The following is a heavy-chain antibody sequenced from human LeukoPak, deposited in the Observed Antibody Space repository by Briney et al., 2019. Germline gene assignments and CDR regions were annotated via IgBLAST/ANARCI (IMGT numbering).Heavy chain of an antibody. CDR2: IIPIFGTA. CDR3: ARDRMVRGVIMPDAFDI. CDR1: GGTFSSYA. Sequence: SSVKVSCKASGGTFSSYAMSWVRQAPGQGLEWMGVIIPIFGTANYAQKFQGRVTITADESTSTAYMELSSLRSEDTAVYYCARDRMVRGVIMPDAFDIWGQGTMVTVSS. D-gene: IGHD3-10*01. J-gene: IGHJ3*02. V-gene: IGHV1-69*01.